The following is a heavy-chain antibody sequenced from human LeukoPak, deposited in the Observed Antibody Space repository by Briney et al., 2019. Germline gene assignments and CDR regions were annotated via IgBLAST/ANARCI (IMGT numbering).Heavy chain of an antibody. V-gene: IGHV3-23*01. CDR2: ISGSGGST. CDR3: AKKSGDHFHFDF. D-gene: IGHD2-21*01. CDR1: GFTFTSSN. Sequence: GGSLRLSCAASGFTFTSSNMNWVRQAPGKGLEWVSAISGSGGSTYHADSVKGRFTISRDNSKSTLYLQMNSLRAEDTAVYHCAKKSGDHFHFDFWGQGTLVTVSS. J-gene: IGHJ4*02.